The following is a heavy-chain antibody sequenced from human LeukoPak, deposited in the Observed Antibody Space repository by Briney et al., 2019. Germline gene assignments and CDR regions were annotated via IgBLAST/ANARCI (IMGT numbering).Heavy chain of an antibody. CDR3: ARDRSSGWYYNWFDP. CDR1: GGSISSGGYS. CDR2: IYHSGST. Sequence: PSQTLSLTCAVSGGSISSGGYSWSWIRQPPGKGLEWIGYIYHSGSTYYNPSLKSRVTISVDRSKNQFSLKLSSVTAADTAVYYCARDRSSGWYYNWFDPWGQGTLVTVSS. V-gene: IGHV4-30-2*01. J-gene: IGHJ5*02. D-gene: IGHD6-19*01.